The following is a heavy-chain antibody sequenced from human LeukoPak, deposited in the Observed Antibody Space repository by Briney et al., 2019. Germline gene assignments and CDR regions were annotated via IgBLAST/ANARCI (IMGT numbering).Heavy chain of an antibody. V-gene: IGHV3-53*01. CDR2: IYGGGGT. CDR1: GLTVSNNY. D-gene: IGHD3-22*01. CDR3: AKAEYYYDSSGYGD. J-gene: IGHJ4*02. Sequence: GGSLRLSCAASGLTVSNNYMAWVRQAPGKGLEWVSVIYGGGGTYYGDSARGRFTISRDNSKNTLYLQMNSLRAEDTAVYYCAKAEYYYDSSGYGDWGQGTLVTVSS.